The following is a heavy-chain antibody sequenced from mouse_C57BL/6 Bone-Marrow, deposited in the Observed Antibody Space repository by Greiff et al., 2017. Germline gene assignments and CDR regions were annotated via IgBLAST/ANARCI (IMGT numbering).Heavy chain of an antibody. CDR2: IRLKSDNYAT. CDR3: TVGYYGSSSDY. V-gene: IGHV6-3*01. J-gene: IGHJ2*01. CDR1: GFTFSNYW. D-gene: IGHD1-1*01. Sequence: EVKLEESGGGLVQPGGSMKLSCVASGFTFSNYWMNWVRQSPEKGLEWVAQIRLKSDNYATHYAESVKGRFTISRDDSKSSVYLQMNNLRAEDTGIYYCTVGYYGSSSDYWGQGTTLTVSS.